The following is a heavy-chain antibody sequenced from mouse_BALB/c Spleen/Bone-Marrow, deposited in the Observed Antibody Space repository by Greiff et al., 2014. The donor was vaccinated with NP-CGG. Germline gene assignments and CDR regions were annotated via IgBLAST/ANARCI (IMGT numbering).Heavy chain of an antibody. V-gene: IGHV5-9-2*01. CDR2: ICGGGSYT. CDR3: AGHACDDQTEVSFVY. J-gene: IGHJ3*01. CDR1: GFSFNSYG. Sequence: EVMLVESGGGLVKSGGSLKLSCAASGFSFNSYGMSWVRQTPEKRLEWVATICGGGSYTFYPDSVKGRITITRDNAKNNLYLQLSSLRSKDTALYYCAGHACDDQTEVSFVYWGQGTLVTVSA. D-gene: IGHD2-3*01.